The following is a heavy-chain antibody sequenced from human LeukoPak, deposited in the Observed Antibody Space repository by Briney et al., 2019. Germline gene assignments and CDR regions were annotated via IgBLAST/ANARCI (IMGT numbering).Heavy chain of an antibody. CDR1: GFTFSSYA. Sequence: GGSLRLSCAASGFTFSSYAMSWVRQAPGKGLEWVAFIRYDGSNKYYADSVKGRFTISRDNSKNTLYLQMNSLRAEDTAVYYCASERLYSSSWYHDAFDIWGQGTMVTVSS. CDR2: IRYDGSNK. CDR3: ASERLYSSSWYHDAFDI. V-gene: IGHV3-30*02. D-gene: IGHD6-13*01. J-gene: IGHJ3*02.